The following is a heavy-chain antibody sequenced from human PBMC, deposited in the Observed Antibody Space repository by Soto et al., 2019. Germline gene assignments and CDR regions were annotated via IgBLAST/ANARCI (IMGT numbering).Heavy chain of an antibody. V-gene: IGHV1-18*01. D-gene: IGHD6-19*01. CDR2: ISAYNGNT. Sequence: ASVKVSCKASGYTFTSYGISWVRQAPGQGLEWMGWISAYNGNTNYAQKLQGRVTMTTDTSTSTAYMELRSLRSDDTAVYYCARDLSWQWPLRDFLYYRGQGSSDIGSS. CDR1: GYTFTSYG. CDR3: ARDLSWQWPLRDFLYY. J-gene: IGHJ4*02.